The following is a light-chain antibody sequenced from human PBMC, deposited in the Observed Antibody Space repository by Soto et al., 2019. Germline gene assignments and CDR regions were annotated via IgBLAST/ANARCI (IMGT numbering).Light chain of an antibody. Sequence: EIVLTQSPGTLSLSPGERATLSCRASQSVSSSFLAWHQQKPGQAPRLLISGASTRATGIPDRFSGSGPGTDFTLSISRLEPEDFAVYYCHHYGTAWTFGQGTKVDIK. CDR1: QSVSSSF. J-gene: IGKJ1*01. CDR3: HHYGTAWT. CDR2: GAS. V-gene: IGKV3-20*01.